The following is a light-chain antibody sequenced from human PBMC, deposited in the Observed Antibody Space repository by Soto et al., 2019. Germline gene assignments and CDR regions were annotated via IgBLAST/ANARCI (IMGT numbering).Light chain of an antibody. Sequence: EIVLTQSPATLSLSPGNRATLSCRASQSVSGYLAWYQQKPGHAPRLLIYDASNRATGIPARFSGSGSGTDFTLTITSLGPEDFAIYNCQQRSNWPSTFGGGTKVEI. CDR1: QSVSGY. CDR3: QQRSNWPST. J-gene: IGKJ4*01. CDR2: DAS. V-gene: IGKV3-11*01.